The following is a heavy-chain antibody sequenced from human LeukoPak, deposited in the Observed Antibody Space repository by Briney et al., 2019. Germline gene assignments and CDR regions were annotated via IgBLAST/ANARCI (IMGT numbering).Heavy chain of an antibody. Sequence: PGGSLRLSCAASGFTFSSYAMHWVRQAPGKGLEWVAVISYDGSNKYYADSVKGRFTISRDNSKNTLYLQMNSLRGEDTALYYCAKTLSGRVSENWFDPWGQGTLVTVSS. CDR2: ISYDGSNK. CDR1: GFTFSSYA. CDR3: AKTLSGRVSENWFDP. V-gene: IGHV3-30*04. J-gene: IGHJ5*02. D-gene: IGHD5/OR15-5a*01.